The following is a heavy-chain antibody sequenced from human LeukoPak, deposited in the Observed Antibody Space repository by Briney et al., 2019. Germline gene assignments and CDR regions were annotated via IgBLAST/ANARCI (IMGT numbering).Heavy chain of an antibody. CDR1: GGSFSGYY. CDR2: INHSGST. CDR3: AIGLLSSSSLYFDY. V-gene: IGHV4-34*01. J-gene: IGHJ4*02. Sequence: PSETLSLTCAVYGGSFSGYYWSWIRQPPGKGLEWIGEINHSGSTNYNPSLKSRVTISVDTSKNQFSLKLSSVTAADTAVYYCAIGLLSSSSLYFDYWGQGTLVTVSS. D-gene: IGHD6-6*01.